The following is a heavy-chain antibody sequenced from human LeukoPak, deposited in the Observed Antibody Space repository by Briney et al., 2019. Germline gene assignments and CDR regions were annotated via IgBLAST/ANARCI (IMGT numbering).Heavy chain of an antibody. J-gene: IGHJ4*02. D-gene: IGHD2-21*02. Sequence: GGSLRLSCAASGFTISSYAMHWVRQAPGKGLEWVAGISYDGTNKYYADFVKGRFTISRANTKKSLYLLMNSLGTDDTAMYYCARESPACGEDCYFDYWGQGTLVTVSS. CDR2: ISYDGTNK. CDR3: ARESPACGEDCYFDY. CDR1: GFTISSYA. V-gene: IGHV3-30-3*01.